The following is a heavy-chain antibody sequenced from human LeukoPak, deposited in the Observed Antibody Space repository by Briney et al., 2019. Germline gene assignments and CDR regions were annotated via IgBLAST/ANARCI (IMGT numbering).Heavy chain of an antibody. V-gene: IGHV3-7*01. CDR3: EGELRSLAN. J-gene: IGHJ4*02. CDR2: IGLDGSQQ. Sequence: PGGSLRLSCAASGFDLSGFWMSWVRQAPGKGLEWVASIGLDGSQQKYADSVKGRFTISRDNTKKSLFLQMIGLRAEDTALFYCEGELRSLANCGQGTMVTVSS. D-gene: IGHD3-16*02. CDR1: GFDLSGFW.